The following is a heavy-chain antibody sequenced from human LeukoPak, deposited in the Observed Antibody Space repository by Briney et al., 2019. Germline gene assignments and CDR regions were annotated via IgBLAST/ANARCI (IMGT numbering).Heavy chain of an antibody. CDR2: ISSNGGST. D-gene: IGHD2-15*01. Sequence: GGSLRLSCSASGFTFNSHVMHWVRQAPGKGLEYVSLISSNGGSTYYADSVKDRFTISRDNSKNTLYLQMSSLRAEDTAVYYCVKEDCGGCSCLDYWGPGTLVTVSS. CDR3: VKEDCGGCSCLDY. J-gene: IGHJ4*02. CDR1: GFTFNSHV. V-gene: IGHV3-64D*09.